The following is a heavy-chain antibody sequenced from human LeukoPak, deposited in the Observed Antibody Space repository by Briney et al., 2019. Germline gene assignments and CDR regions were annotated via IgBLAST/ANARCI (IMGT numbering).Heavy chain of an antibody. CDR2: IYYSGST. Sequence: PSETLSLTCTVSGGSISSYYWSWIRHPPGKGLEWIGYIYYSGSTNYNPSHKSRVTISVDTSKNQFSLKLSSVTAADTAVYYCAKSPSASGGWFDPWGQGTLVTVSS. J-gene: IGHJ5*02. CDR3: AKSPSASGGWFDP. V-gene: IGHV4-59*01. D-gene: IGHD3-16*01. CDR1: GGSISSYY.